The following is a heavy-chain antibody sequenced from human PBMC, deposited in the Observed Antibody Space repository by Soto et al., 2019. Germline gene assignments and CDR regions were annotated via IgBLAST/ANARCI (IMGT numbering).Heavy chain of an antibody. Sequence: EVQLLESGGGLVQPGGSLRLSCAASGFTFSSYAMNWVRQAPGKGLEWVSVISGSGGSTYYADSVKGRFTISRDNSKNPLYLQMTSLRAEDTAVYYCARRGPGTDFDYWGQGTLVTVSS. CDR1: GFTFSSYA. V-gene: IGHV3-23*01. CDR3: ARRGPGTDFDY. D-gene: IGHD6-13*01. CDR2: ISGSGGST. J-gene: IGHJ4*02.